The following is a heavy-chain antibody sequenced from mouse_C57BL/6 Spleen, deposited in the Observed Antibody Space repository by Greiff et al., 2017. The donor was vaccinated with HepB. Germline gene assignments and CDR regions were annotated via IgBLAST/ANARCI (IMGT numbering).Heavy chain of an antibody. V-gene: IGHV2-2*01. CDR1: GFSFTSYG. Sequence: VQLQESGPGLVQPSQSLSITCTVSGFSFTSYGVHWVRQSPGKGLEWLGVIWSGGSTDYNAAFISRLSISKDNSKSQVFFKMNSLQADDTAIYYCAGERGSYYGSSSFAYWGQGTLVTVSA. CDR2: IWSGGST. J-gene: IGHJ3*01. CDR3: AGERGSYYGSSSFAY. D-gene: IGHD1-1*01.